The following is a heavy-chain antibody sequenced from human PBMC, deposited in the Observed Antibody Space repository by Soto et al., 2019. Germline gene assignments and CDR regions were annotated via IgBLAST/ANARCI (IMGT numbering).Heavy chain of an antibody. Sequence: QVQLVQSGAEVKKPGSSVKVSCKASGGTFSSYAISWVRQAPGQGLEWMGGIIPIFGTANYAQKFQGRVTITADESTSTAYMELRSLRSEDTAVYYCARGDIVVVPAAILGYYYYYGMDVWGQGTTVTVSS. V-gene: IGHV1-69*01. D-gene: IGHD2-2*02. CDR3: ARGDIVVVPAAILGYYYYYGMDV. CDR2: IIPIFGTA. J-gene: IGHJ6*02. CDR1: GGTFSSYA.